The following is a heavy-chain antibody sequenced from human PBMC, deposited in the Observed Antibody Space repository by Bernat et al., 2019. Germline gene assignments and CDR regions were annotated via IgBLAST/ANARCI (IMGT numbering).Heavy chain of an antibody. CDR3: AKGKGYDSSSGFDY. CDR2: ISWNSGNI. CDR1: GFTFDDYA. J-gene: IGHJ4*02. Sequence: EVQLVESGGGLVQPGRSLRLSCAASGFTFDDYAMHWVRQAPGKGLEWVSGISWNSGNIGYADSVKGRFTISRDNAKNSLYLQMNSLRAEDTAFYYCAKGKGYDSSSGFDYWGQGTLVTVSS. V-gene: IGHV3-9*01. D-gene: IGHD6-6*01.